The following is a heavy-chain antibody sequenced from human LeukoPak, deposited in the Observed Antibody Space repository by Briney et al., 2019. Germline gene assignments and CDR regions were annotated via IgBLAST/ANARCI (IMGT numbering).Heavy chain of an antibody. D-gene: IGHD3-10*01. CDR1: GFTFSSYW. J-gene: IGHJ6*02. V-gene: IGHV3-7*01. CDR2: IKQDGSEK. Sequence: PGGSLRLSCAASGFTFSSYWMSWVRQAPGKGLEWVANIKQDGSEKYYVDSVKGRFTISRDNSKNTLYLQMNSLRAEDTAVYYCAKDSRLLWFGELLYPNYYYYYGMDVWGQGTTVTVSS. CDR3: AKDSRLLWFGELLYPNYYYYYGMDV.